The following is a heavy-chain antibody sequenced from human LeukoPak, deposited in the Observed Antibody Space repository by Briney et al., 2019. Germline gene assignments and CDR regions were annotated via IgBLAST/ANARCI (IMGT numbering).Heavy chain of an antibody. J-gene: IGHJ4*02. CDR1: GFTFSSYA. V-gene: IGHV3-23*01. CDR2: ISGSGDST. CDR3: PKGCASTSCYTSEY. Sequence: GGSLRLSCAASGFTFSSYAMSWVLQAPGRGLEWVSTISGSGDSTYYADSVKGRFTISRDNSENTLYLQMNSLRPEDTAVYYCPKGCASTSCYTSEYWGQGTLVTVSS. D-gene: IGHD2-2*02.